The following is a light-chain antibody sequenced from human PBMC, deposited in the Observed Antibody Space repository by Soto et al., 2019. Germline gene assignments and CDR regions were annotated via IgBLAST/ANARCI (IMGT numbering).Light chain of an antibody. CDR3: QQCHSTPPT. Sequence: DIQMTQSPSSLSASVGDRVTVTCRASQDINTSINWYQVKPGKAPRLLIYAAPGLQSGVPSRFSGSRSGTHFTVTINSLEPEDFETYCGQQCHSTPPTFGGETKVDMK. J-gene: IGKJ4*01. CDR1: QDINTS. CDR2: AAP. V-gene: IGKV1-39*01.